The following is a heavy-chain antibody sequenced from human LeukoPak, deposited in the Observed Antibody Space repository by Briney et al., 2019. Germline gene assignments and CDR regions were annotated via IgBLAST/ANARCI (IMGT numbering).Heavy chain of an antibody. Sequence: ASVKVSCKVSGYTLTELSMHWVRQAPGKGLEWMGGFDPEDGETICAQKFQGRVTMTEDTSTDTAYMELSSLRSEDTAVYYCATSATMVRGVIIYFDYWGQGTLVTVSS. D-gene: IGHD3-10*01. CDR2: FDPEDGET. V-gene: IGHV1-24*01. J-gene: IGHJ4*02. CDR1: GYTLTELS. CDR3: ATSATMVRGVIIYFDY.